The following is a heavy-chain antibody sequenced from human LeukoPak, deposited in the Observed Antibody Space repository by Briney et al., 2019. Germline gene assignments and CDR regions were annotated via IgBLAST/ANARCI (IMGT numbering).Heavy chain of an antibody. CDR1: GFPFSSYA. J-gene: IGHJ4*02. Sequence: GGSLRLSLAASGFPFSSYAMHWVRQAPGKGVGWGGIISYDGSNKYYGDSVKGPFTISRDNSKNTLYLQMTSLRAEDTVVYYCARAMVRGVMYGGFNYWGQGTLVTVSS. V-gene: IGHV3-30*04. CDR3: ARAMVRGVMYGGFNY. D-gene: IGHD3-10*01. CDR2: ISYDGSNK.